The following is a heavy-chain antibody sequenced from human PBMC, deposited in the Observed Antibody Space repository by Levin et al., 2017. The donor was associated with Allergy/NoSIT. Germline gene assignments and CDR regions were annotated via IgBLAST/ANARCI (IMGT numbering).Heavy chain of an antibody. Sequence: SETLSLTCTVSGGSISSSSYYWGWIRQPPGKGLEWIGSIYYSGSTYYNPSLKSRVTISLDTSKNQFSLRLSSVTAADTAVYYCARDPSSGWSRGWYFDLWGRGTLVTVSS. D-gene: IGHD6-19*01. J-gene: IGHJ2*01. V-gene: IGHV4-39*07. CDR2: IYYSGST. CDR1: GGSISSSSYY. CDR3: ARDPSSGWSRGWYFDL.